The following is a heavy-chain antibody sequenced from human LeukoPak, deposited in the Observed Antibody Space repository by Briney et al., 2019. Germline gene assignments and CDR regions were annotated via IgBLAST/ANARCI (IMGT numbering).Heavy chain of an antibody. CDR2: IGTDESTT. Sequence: GGSLRLSCAASGFTFSTYWMHWVRQAPGKGLVWVSLIGTDESTTIYADSVKGRFTISRDNAKNTLYLQMDSLRAEDTALYYRVRDGTGTTPFDSWGQGTLVTVSS. D-gene: IGHD1-1*01. J-gene: IGHJ4*02. CDR1: GFTFSTYW. CDR3: VRDGTGTTPFDS. V-gene: IGHV3-74*01.